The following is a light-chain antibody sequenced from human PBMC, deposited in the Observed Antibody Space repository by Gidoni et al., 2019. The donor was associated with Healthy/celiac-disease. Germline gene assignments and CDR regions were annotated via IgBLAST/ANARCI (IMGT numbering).Light chain of an antibody. Sequence: EIVLTQSPATLSLSPGERATPSCRASQSVSSYLAWYQQKPGQAPRLHIYDASNRATGIPARFSGSGSGTDFTLTISSLEPEDFAVYYCQQRSNWPGTFGQGTKLEIK. CDR2: DAS. V-gene: IGKV3-11*01. CDR3: QQRSNWPGT. CDR1: QSVSSY. J-gene: IGKJ2*01.